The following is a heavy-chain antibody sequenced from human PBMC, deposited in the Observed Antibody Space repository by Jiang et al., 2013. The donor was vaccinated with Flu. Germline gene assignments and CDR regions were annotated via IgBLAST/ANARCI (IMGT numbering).Heavy chain of an antibody. CDR2: IKQDGSQK. J-gene: IGHJ6*01. CDR3: ARLTRSRGVELLSFNYHGMDV. CDR1: GFTFSRYW. Sequence: VQLLESGGGLVQPGGSLRISCVASGFTFSRYWMSWVRQAPGKGLEWVANIKQDGSQKTXVDSVKGRFTISRDNGKNSLSLQMAGLRAEDTAVYYCARLTRSRGVELLSFNYHGMDV. V-gene: IGHV3-7*05. D-gene: IGHD1-26*01.